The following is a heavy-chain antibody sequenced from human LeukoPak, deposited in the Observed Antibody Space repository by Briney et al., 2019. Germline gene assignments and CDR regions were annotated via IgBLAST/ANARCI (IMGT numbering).Heavy chain of an antibody. Sequence: SVKVSCKASGGTFSSYAISWVRQAPGQGLEWMGGIIPIFGTANYAQKFQGRVTITADESTSTAYMELSSLRSEDTAVYYCTRFPSPGIAVAAFDYWGQGTLVTVSS. CDR2: IIPIFGTA. V-gene: IGHV1-69*13. CDR3: TRFPSPGIAVAAFDY. D-gene: IGHD6-19*01. CDR1: GGTFSSYA. J-gene: IGHJ4*02.